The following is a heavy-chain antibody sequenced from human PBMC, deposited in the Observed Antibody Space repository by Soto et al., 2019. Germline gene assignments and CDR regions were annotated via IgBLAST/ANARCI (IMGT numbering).Heavy chain of an antibody. CDR2: ISGSGGST. J-gene: IGHJ4*02. CDR1: GFTFSSYA. Sequence: GGSLRLSCAASGFTFSSYAMSWVRQAPGKGLEWVSAISGSGGSTYYADSVKGRFTISRDNSKNTLYLQMNSLRAEDTAVYYCAKIDILTGYYLFWWSYFDYWGQGTLVTVSS. CDR3: AKIDILTGYYLFWWSYFDY. D-gene: IGHD3-9*01. V-gene: IGHV3-23*01.